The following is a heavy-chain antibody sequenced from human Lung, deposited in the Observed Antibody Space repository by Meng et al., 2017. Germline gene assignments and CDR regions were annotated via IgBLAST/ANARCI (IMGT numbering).Heavy chain of an antibody. J-gene: IGHJ5*02. V-gene: IGHV7-4-1*02. D-gene: IGHD2/OR15-2a*01. CDR1: GYTFTTYT. Sequence: QVQPVQSGSELKKPGASVKVSCKASGYTFTTYTINWVRQAHGRGLEWMGWISTNTGNPTYVQGFTGRFVSSLDTSVSTAYLQISSLEAADTAVYYCARGGDFDPWGQGTLVTVSS. CDR2: ISTNTGNP. CDR3: ARGGDFDP.